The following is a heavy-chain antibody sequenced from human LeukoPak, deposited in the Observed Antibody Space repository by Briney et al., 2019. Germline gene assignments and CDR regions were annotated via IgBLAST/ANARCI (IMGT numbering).Heavy chain of an antibody. Sequence: GGSLRLSCAASGFTFSSYWMTWVRQAPGKGLESVANIKQDGSEKYYVDSVKGRFTISRDNAKNSLYLQMNSLRAEDTAVYHCARGGWEPLDYWGQGILVTVSS. D-gene: IGHD1-26*01. CDR3: ARGGWEPLDY. CDR2: IKQDGSEK. V-gene: IGHV3-7*01. CDR1: GFTFSSYW. J-gene: IGHJ4*02.